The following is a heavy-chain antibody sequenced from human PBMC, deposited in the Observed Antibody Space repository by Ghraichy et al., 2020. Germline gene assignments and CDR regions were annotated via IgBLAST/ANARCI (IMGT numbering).Heavy chain of an antibody. J-gene: IGHJ4*02. Sequence: ASVKVSCTASGYTFSSYAFSWVRQAPGQGLEWMGWISADNGNTNYAQKLQGRVTMTRHTSTSTAYMELRSLRSDDTAVYYCARVGPDYYDGRTYYPEHIFDNWGQGTLVTVSS. CDR1: GYTFSSYA. D-gene: IGHD3-22*01. CDR2: ISADNGNT. V-gene: IGHV1-18*04. CDR3: ARVGPDYYDGRTYYPEHIFDN.